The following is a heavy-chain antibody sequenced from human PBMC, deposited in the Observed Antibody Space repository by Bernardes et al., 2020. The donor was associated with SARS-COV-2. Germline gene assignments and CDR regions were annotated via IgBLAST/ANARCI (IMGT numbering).Heavy chain of an antibody. D-gene: IGHD1-26*01. CDR1: EFTFSNYG. J-gene: IGHJ6*02. V-gene: IGHV3-33*01. CDR3: AGGGATTYFYYGMDV. Sequence: GGSLRLSCAASEFTFSNYGMHWVRQAPGKGLEWVALIWDDGSSKYYADSVKGRFTISRDNSKNTLYLQMNSLRADDTAVYYCAGGGATTYFYYGMDVWGQGTTVTVSS. CDR2: IWDDGSSK.